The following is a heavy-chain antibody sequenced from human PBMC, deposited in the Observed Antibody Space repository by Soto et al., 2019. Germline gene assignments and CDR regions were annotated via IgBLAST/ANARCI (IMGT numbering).Heavy chain of an antibody. Sequence: PSETLSLTCTVSGGSISSYYWSWIRQPPGKGLEWIGYIYYSGHTNYNPSLKSRVTISVDTSKNHFSLKLSSVTAADTAVYYCARGYCSSTSCYIWDNWFDPWGQGTLVTVS. V-gene: IGHV4-59*01. J-gene: IGHJ5*02. CDR2: IYYSGHT. CDR3: ARGYCSSTSCYIWDNWFDP. CDR1: GGSISSYY. D-gene: IGHD2-2*02.